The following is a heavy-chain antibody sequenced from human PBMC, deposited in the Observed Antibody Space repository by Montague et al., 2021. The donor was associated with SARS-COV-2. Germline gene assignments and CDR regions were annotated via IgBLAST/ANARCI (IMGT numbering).Heavy chain of an antibody. J-gene: IGHJ5*02. V-gene: IGHV4-4*07. D-gene: IGHD1-1*01. Sequence: SETLSLTCSVSGEPISGFFWNWIRQPAGKGLEWIGRLYASGGTDYNPSLESRVTMSVDTSKNQFSLKVNSVTAADTGVYYCARGATTGPGIWFDPWGQGTRVTVSS. CDR3: ARGATTGPGIWFDP. CDR1: GEPISGFF. CDR2: LYASGGT.